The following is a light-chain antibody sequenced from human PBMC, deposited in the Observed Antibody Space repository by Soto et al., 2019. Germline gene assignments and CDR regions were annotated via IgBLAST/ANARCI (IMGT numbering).Light chain of an antibody. CDR3: QQLNSYPPT. J-gene: IGKJ4*01. CDR1: QGISSY. V-gene: IGKV1-9*01. CDR2: AAS. Sequence: DIQLTQSPSFLSASVGDRVTITCRASQGISSYLAWYQQKPGKAPKLLIYAASTLHSGVPSRFSGSGSGTEFTLTISSLQPEDFATYYCQQLNSYPPTIGGGTKVEI.